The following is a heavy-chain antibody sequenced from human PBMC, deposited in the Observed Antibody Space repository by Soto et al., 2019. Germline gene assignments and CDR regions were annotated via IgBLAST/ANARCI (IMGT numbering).Heavy chain of an antibody. Sequence: QVQLVESGGGVVQPGRSLRLSCAASGFTFSSYGMHWVRQAPGKGLEWGAVIWYDGSNKYYADSVKGRFTISRDNSKNTLYLQMNSLRAEDTAVYYCARDRYSYYGMDVWGQGTTVTVSS. V-gene: IGHV3-33*01. CDR1: GFTFSSYG. CDR2: IWYDGSNK. D-gene: IGHD3-16*02. J-gene: IGHJ6*02. CDR3: ARDRYSYYGMDV.